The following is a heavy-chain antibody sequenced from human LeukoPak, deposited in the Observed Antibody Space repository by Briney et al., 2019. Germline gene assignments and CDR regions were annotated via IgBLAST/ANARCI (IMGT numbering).Heavy chain of an antibody. V-gene: IGHV3-30*04. D-gene: IGHD3-16*01. CDR3: ARGWGRSWDENWFDA. Sequence: PGGSLRLSCAASGFTFSSYAMHWVRQAPGKGLEWVAVISFDGSNKYYADSVKGRFTISRDNSKNTLYLQMNSLRAEDTAVYYCARGWGRSWDENWFDAWGQGIRVTASS. CDR1: GFTFSSYA. CDR2: ISFDGSNK. J-gene: IGHJ5*02.